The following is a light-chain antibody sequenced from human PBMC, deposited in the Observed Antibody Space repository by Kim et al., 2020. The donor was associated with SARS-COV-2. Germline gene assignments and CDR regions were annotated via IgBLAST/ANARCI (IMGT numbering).Light chain of an antibody. V-gene: IGLV1-51*01. CDR2: DTD. Sequence: GQKVTISCSRSDSNIGNNYVSWYQKFPGTAPKLLIYDTDKRPSGIPARFSGSKSGTSATLGITGLQTGDEADYYCASWDSRLSVVVFGGGTQLTVL. J-gene: IGLJ3*02. CDR3: ASWDSRLSVVV. CDR1: DSNIGNNY.